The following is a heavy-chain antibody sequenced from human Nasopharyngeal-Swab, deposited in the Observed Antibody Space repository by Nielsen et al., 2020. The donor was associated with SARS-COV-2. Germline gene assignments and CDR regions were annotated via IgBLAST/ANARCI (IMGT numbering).Heavy chain of an antibody. V-gene: IGHV4-39*01. D-gene: IGHD2-21*02. Sequence: SDTLSLTCTVSCGTISSSSYYWGWIRQPPGKGLEWMGSIYSRGSSYYNPSLKSRRTISVDRSKKQCFLKLSSVTAADTAVYYCASPPVVVTAIISYWYFDLWGRSTLVTVSS. CDR2: IYSRGSS. CDR3: ASPPVVVTAIISYWYFDL. CDR1: CGTISSSSYY. J-gene: IGHJ2*01.